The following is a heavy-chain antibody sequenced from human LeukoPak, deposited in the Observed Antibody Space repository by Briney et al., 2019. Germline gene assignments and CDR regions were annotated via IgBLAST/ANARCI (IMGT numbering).Heavy chain of an antibody. Sequence: GGSLRLSCAASGFTFSSYEMNWVRQAPGKGLEWVSYISSSGSTIYYADSVKGRFTISRDNSKNTLYLQMNSLRAEDTAVYYCAKDPPLYYYDSSGRNNWFDPWGQGTLVTVSS. D-gene: IGHD3-22*01. J-gene: IGHJ5*02. CDR3: AKDPPLYYYDSSGRNNWFDP. V-gene: IGHV3-48*03. CDR1: GFTFSSYE. CDR2: ISSSGSTI.